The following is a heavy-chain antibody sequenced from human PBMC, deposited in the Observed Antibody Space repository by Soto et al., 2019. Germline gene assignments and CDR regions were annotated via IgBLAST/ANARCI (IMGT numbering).Heavy chain of an antibody. Sequence: PVGSLRLSCAASGFPFGENAMSWVRQAPGKGLEWVSGISDSGATTYYADSVRGRFTISRDNSKNTLYLQMKSLRAEDSASYYCAKEDTSSGSLDYWGQGALVTVS. J-gene: IGHJ4*02. CDR1: GFPFGENA. D-gene: IGHD6-19*01. CDR3: AKEDTSSGSLDY. V-gene: IGHV3-23*01. CDR2: ISDSGATT.